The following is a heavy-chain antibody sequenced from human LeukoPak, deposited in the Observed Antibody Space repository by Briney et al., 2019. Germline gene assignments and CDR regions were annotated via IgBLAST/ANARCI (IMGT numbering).Heavy chain of an antibody. V-gene: IGHV4-59*01. CDR3: ASLLGSGSYVDY. Sequence: SSETLSLTCTVSGGSISSYYWSWIRQPPGKGLEWIGYIYYSGSTNYNPSLKSRVTISVDTSKNQFSLKLSSVTAADTAVYYCASLLGSGSYVDYWGQGTLVTVSS. CDR1: GGSISSYY. J-gene: IGHJ4*02. D-gene: IGHD3-10*02. CDR2: IYYSGST.